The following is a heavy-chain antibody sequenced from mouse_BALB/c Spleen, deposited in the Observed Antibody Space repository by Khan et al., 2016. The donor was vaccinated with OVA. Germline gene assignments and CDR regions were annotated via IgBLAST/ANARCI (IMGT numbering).Heavy chain of an antibody. D-gene: IGHD1-1*01. CDR2: INPHIGET. Sequence: EVQLQQSGPELVKPGASVKISCKASGYSFTGYFMNWVMQSHGKSLEWIGRINPHIGETFYNQKFKGKATLTVDEYSSTAHLELRSLASEYSAVYYCARIYGSDFDYWGQGTTLTVSS. V-gene: IGHV1-20*02. CDR1: GYSFTGYF. CDR3: ARIYGSDFDY. J-gene: IGHJ2*01.